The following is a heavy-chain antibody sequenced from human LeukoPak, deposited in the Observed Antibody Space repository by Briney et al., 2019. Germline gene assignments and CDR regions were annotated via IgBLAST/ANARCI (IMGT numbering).Heavy chain of an antibody. CDR3: ARGDLIAAADHY. Sequence: SETLSLTCAVYGGSFSGYYWSWIRQPPGKGLEWIGEINHSGSTNYNPSLKSRVTISVDTSKNQFSLKLSSVTAADTAVYYCARGDLIAAADHYWGQGTLVTVSS. V-gene: IGHV4-34*01. D-gene: IGHD6-13*01. CDR2: INHSGST. J-gene: IGHJ4*02. CDR1: GGSFSGYY.